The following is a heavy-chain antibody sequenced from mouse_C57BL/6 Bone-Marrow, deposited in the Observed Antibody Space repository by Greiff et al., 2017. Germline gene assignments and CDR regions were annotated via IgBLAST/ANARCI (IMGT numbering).Heavy chain of an antibody. CDR2: IRNKSNGYTT. V-gene: IGHV7-3*01. CDR1: GFTFTDYY. D-gene: IGHD2-1*01. J-gene: IGHJ4*01. Sequence: VQLKESGGGLVQPGGSLSLSCAASGFTFTDYYMRWVRQPPGKALEWLGFIRNKSNGYTTEYSASVKGRFTISRDNSKSILYLQMNALRAGDSATYDCASPIYYGNNYYAMDYWGQGTSVTVSS. CDR3: ASPIYYGNNYYAMDY.